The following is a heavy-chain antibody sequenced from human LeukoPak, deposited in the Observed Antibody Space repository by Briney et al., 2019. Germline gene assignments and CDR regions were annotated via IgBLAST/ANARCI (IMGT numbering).Heavy chain of an antibody. CDR3: AKVVTTVVTGLPGY. CDR1: GFTFSSYG. Sequence: PGGSLRLSCAASGFTFSSYGMHWVRQAPGKGLEWVAFIRYDGSNKYYADSVKGRFTISRDNSKNTLYLQMNSLRAEDTAVYYCAKVVTTVVTGLPGYWGQGTLVTVSS. J-gene: IGHJ4*02. CDR2: IRYDGSNK. V-gene: IGHV3-30*02. D-gene: IGHD4-23*01.